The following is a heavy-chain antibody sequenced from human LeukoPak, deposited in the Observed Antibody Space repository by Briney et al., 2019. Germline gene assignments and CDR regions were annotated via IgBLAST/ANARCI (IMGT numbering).Heavy chain of an antibody. CDR2: ISTGSNTI. J-gene: IGHJ4*02. D-gene: IGHD3-16*01. Sequence: PGGSLRLSCAASGFTFSIYSMNWVRQAPGKGLEWVSYISTGSNTIYYADSVKGRFTISRDNAKNSLYLQMNSLRAEDTAVYYCASGGDYFDYWGQGTLVTVSS. CDR1: GFTFSIYS. CDR3: ASGGDYFDY. V-gene: IGHV3-48*04.